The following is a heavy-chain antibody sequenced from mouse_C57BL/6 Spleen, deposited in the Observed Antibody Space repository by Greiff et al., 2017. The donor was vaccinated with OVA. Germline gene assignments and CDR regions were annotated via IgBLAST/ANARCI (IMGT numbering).Heavy chain of an antibody. D-gene: IGHD1-1*01. CDR3: ARGGITTVVAHYYAMDY. Sequence: QVQLQQSGAELARPGASVKLSCKASGYTFTSYGISWVKQRTGQGLEWIGEIYPRSGNTYYNEKFKGKATLTADKSSSTAYMELRSLTSEDSAVYFCARGGITTVVAHYYAMDYWGQGTSVTVSS. J-gene: IGHJ4*01. CDR1: GYTFTSYG. CDR2: IYPRSGNT. V-gene: IGHV1-81*01.